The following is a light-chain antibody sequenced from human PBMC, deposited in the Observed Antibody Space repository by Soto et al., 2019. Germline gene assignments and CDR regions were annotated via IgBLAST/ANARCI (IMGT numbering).Light chain of an antibody. CDR2: EVS. V-gene: IGLV2-14*01. Sequence: QSALTQPASVSGSPGQSITISCTGTSSDVGLYEYVSWYQQHPGRAPKLMIYEVSNRPSGVSNRFSGSKSGNTASLTISGLQAVDEADYYCSSYTSSSTLLFGTGTKVTVL. CDR3: SSYTSSSTLL. J-gene: IGLJ1*01. CDR1: SSDVGLYEY.